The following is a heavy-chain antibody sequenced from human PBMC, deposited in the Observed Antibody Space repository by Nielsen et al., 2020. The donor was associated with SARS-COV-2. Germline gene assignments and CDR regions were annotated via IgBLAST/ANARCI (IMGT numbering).Heavy chain of an antibody. D-gene: IGHD3-10*01. J-gene: IGHJ4*02. CDR2: IIPILGIA. CDR1: GGTFSSYA. Sequence: SVKVSCKASGGTFSSYAISWVRQAPGQGLEWMGRIIPILGIANYAQKFQGRVTITADKSTSTAYMELSSLRSEDTAVYYCARVDYYGSGSYYDEFYYVDYWGQGTLVTVSS. CDR3: ARVDYYGSGSYYDEFYYVDY. V-gene: IGHV1-69*04.